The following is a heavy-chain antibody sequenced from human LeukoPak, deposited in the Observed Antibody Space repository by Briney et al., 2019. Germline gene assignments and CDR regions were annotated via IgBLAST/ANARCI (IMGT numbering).Heavy chain of an antibody. Sequence: ASVKVSCKASGYTFTSYDINWVRQATGQRLEWMGWMNPNSGNTGYAQKFQGRVTITRNTSISTAYMELSSLRSEDTAVYYCARAIYYDSSGIPLGYYYYYMDVWGKGTTVTVSS. V-gene: IGHV1-8*03. CDR1: GYTFTSYD. D-gene: IGHD3-22*01. CDR3: ARAIYYDSSGIPLGYYYYYMDV. J-gene: IGHJ6*03. CDR2: MNPNSGNT.